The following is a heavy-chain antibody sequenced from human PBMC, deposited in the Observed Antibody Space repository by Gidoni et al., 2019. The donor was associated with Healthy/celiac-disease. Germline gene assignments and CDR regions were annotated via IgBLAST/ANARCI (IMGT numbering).Heavy chain of an antibody. D-gene: IGHD2-8*02. Sequence: VQLLVSGGGLVQPGGSLRLSCAASGFTFSSYAMSWVRQAPGKGVEWVSAISGSGGSTYYADAVKGRFTISRDNSKNTLYRQMNSLRAEDTAVYYCAKVPTGVAYYFDYGGQGTLVTVSS. CDR1: GFTFSSYA. CDR3: AKVPTGVAYYFDY. CDR2: ISGSGGST. J-gene: IGHJ4*02. V-gene: IGHV3-23*01.